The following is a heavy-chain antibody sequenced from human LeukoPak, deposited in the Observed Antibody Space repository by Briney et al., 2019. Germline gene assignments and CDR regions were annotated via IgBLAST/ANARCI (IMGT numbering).Heavy chain of an antibody. CDR3: ATLRYYYGMDV. Sequence: SETLSLTCTLSGGSISSGSYYWSWIRQPPGKGLEWIGYIYYSGSTNYNPSLKSRVTISVDTSKNQFSLKLSSVTAADTAVYYCATLRYYYGMDVWGQGTTVTVSS. J-gene: IGHJ6*02. CDR1: GGSISSGSYY. V-gene: IGHV4-61*01. CDR2: IYYSGST.